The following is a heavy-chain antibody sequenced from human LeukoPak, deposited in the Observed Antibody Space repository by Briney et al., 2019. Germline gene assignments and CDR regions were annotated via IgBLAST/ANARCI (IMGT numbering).Heavy chain of an antibody. V-gene: IGHV3-33*05. CDR2: ISYDGSDK. CDR3: AKDLIAAAGTGFFDY. CDR1: GFTFTSYD. D-gene: IGHD6-13*01. J-gene: IGHJ4*02. Sequence: GGSLRLSCAASGFTFTSYDMHWVRQAPGKGLEWVGVISYDGSDKYYADSVKGRFTISRDNSKNTLYLRMNSLRAEDTAVYYCAKDLIAAAGTGFFDYWGQGTLVTVSS.